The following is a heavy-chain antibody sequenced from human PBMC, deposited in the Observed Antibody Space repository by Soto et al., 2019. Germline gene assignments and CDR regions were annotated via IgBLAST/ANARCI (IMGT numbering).Heavy chain of an antibody. Sequence: GGSLRLSCAASGFTFSSYSMNWVRQAPGKGLEWVSSISSSSSYIYYADSVKGRFTISRDNAKNSLYLQMNSLRAEDTAVYYCARATGRDGSYRYGMDVWGQGTTVTVSS. V-gene: IGHV3-21*01. D-gene: IGHD1-1*01. J-gene: IGHJ6*02. CDR1: GFTFSSYS. CDR2: ISSSSSYI. CDR3: ARATGRDGSYRYGMDV.